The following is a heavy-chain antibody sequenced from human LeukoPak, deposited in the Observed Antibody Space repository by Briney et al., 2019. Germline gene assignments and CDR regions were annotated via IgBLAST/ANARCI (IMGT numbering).Heavy chain of an antibody. CDR2: INPNSGGT. CDR3: ARSSGELRYFDWLFNWFDP. D-gene: IGHD3-9*01. Sequence: GASVKVSCKASGCTFTGYYMHWVRQAPGQGLEWMGWINPNSGGTNYAQKFQGRVTMTRDTSISTAYMELSRLRSDDTAVYYCARSSGELRYFDWLFNWFDPWGQGTLVTVSS. V-gene: IGHV1-2*02. J-gene: IGHJ5*02. CDR1: GCTFTGYY.